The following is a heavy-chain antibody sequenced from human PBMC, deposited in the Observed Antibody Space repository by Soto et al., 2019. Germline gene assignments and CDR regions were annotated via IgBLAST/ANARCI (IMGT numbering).Heavy chain of an antibody. CDR3: ARVFPTTVVTPPIYYYYGMDV. CDR2: ISSSSSNI. CDR1: GFTFSSYS. D-gene: IGHD4-17*01. J-gene: IGHJ6*02. Sequence: GGSLRLSCAASGFTFSSYSMNWVRQAPGKGLEWVSYISSSSSNIYYADSVKGRFTISRDNAKNSLYLQMNSLRDEDTAVYYCARVFPTTVVTPPIYYYYGMDVWGQGTTVTVSS. V-gene: IGHV3-48*02.